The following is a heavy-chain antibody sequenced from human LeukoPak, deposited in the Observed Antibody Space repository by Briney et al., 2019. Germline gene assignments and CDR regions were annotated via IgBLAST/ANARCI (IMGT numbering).Heavy chain of an antibody. CDR3: ARDFTYCGGDCFGDDAFDI. D-gene: IGHD2-21*02. CDR2: INTNTGNP. Sequence: ASVKVSCKASGYTFTSYAMNWVRQAPGQGLEWMGWINTNTGNPTYAQGFTGRFAFSLDTSVSTAYLQISSLKAEDTAVYYCARDFTYCGGDCFGDDAFDIWGQGTMVTVSS. CDR1: GYTFTSYA. J-gene: IGHJ3*02. V-gene: IGHV7-4-1*02.